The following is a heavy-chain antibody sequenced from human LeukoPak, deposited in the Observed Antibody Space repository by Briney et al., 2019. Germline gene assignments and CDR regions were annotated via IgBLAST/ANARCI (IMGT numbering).Heavy chain of an antibody. CDR3: ARNPRDGYSFDY. Sequence: PGGSLRLSCAASGFTFSSYGMHWVRQAPGKGLEWIGEIYDNERTNYNPSLRSRVTISVDKSNKQFSLKLSSVTAADTAVDYCARNPRDGYSFDYWGQGLLVTVSS. CDR2: IYDNERT. CDR1: GFTFSSYG. J-gene: IGHJ4*02. V-gene: IGHV4-4*02. D-gene: IGHD5-24*01.